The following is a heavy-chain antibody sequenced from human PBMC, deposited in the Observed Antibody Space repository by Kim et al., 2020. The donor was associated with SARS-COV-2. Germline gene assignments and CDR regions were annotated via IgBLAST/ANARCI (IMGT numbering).Heavy chain of an antibody. J-gene: IGHJ4*02. D-gene: IGHD2-15*01. CDR2: ISGSGGST. Sequence: GGSLRLSCAASGFTFSSYAMNWVRQAPGKGLEWVSAISGSGGSTYYADSVKGRFTISRDNSKNTLYLQMNSLRAEDTAVYYCAKDTIVVVVGSFDYWGQGTLVTVSS. CDR3: AKDTIVVVVGSFDY. CDR1: GFTFSSYA. V-gene: IGHV3-23*01.